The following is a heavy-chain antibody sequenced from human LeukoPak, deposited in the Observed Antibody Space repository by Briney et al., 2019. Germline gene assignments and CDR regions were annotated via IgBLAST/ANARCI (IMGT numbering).Heavy chain of an antibody. CDR3: ARVQNSMVRGVIDNWFDP. CDR2: INHSGST. J-gene: IGHJ5*02. D-gene: IGHD3-10*01. V-gene: IGHV4-34*01. Sequence: SETLSLTCAVYGGSFSGYYWSWIRQPPGKGLEWIGEINHSGSTNYNPSLKSRVTMSVDTSKNQFSLKLSSVTAADTAVYYCARVQNSMVRGVIDNWFDPWGQGTLVTVSS. CDR1: GGSFSGYY.